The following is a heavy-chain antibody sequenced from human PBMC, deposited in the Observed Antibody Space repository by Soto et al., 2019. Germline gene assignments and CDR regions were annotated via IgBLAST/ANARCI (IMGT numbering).Heavy chain of an antibody. CDR1: GYTFSNYG. CDR3: ARVVPGAEAWFGP. V-gene: IGHV1-18*01. D-gene: IGHD2-2*01. Sequence: ASVKVSCKTSGYTFSNYGITCVRQAPGQPLEWLGWISLYSDGTNYAQKFQGRVSMTTDTSTTTAYMELRSLRSDDTAVYYCARVVPGAEAWFGPWGQGTLVTVSS. J-gene: IGHJ5*02. CDR2: ISLYSDGT.